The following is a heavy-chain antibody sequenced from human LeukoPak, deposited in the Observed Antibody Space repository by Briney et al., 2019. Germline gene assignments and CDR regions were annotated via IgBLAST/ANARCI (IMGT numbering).Heavy chain of an antibody. V-gene: IGHV3-74*01. Sequence: GGSLRLSCAASGFTFSNYWMHWVRQVPGKGLMWVSRIKTVGSSTSYADSVKGRFTISRDNAKNTLYLQMNSLRVEDTAVYYCARDFMYSITCAGCWGQGTLVTVSS. CDR1: GFTFSNYW. J-gene: IGHJ4*02. CDR2: IKTVGSST. D-gene: IGHD6-13*01. CDR3: ARDFMYSITCAGC.